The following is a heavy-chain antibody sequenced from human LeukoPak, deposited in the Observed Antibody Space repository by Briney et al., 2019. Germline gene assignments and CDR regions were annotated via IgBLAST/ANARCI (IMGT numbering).Heavy chain of an antibody. Sequence: PGGSLRLSCAASGFTFSSYSMNWVRQAPGKGLEWVSYISSSSSTIYYADSVKGRFTISRDNARNSLYLEMSSLRADDTAIYYCAREKYNWNDRWFDPWGQGTLVIVSS. CDR1: GFTFSSYS. V-gene: IGHV3-48*01. J-gene: IGHJ5*02. CDR3: AREKYNWNDRWFDP. D-gene: IGHD1-1*01. CDR2: ISSSSSTI.